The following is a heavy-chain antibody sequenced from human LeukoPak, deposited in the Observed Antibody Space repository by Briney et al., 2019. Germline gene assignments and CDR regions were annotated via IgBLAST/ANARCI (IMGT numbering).Heavy chain of an antibody. CDR2: ISSSSSYI. CDR3: ARGGGLDV. D-gene: IGHD3-16*01. V-gene: IGHV3-21*04. J-gene: IGHJ6*02. CDR1: GFTFSSYA. Sequence: GGSLRLSCAASGFTFSSYAMNWVRQAPGKGLEWVSSISSSSSYIYYADSVKGRFTISRDNAKNSLYLQMSNLRAEDTAVYFCARGGGLDVWGQGATVTVSS.